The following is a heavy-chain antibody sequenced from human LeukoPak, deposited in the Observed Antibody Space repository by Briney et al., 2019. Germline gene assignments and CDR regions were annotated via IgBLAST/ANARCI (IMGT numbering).Heavy chain of an antibody. J-gene: IGHJ4*02. V-gene: IGHV3-21*01. CDR1: GFPFSSYS. D-gene: IGHD5-12*01. CDR3: ARERGYDDY. CDR2: ISNSSSYI. Sequence: PEGSLRLSCAASGFPFSSYSMNWVPQAPGKGLEWVSYISNSSSYIYYADSAKGRFTISRDNAQNSLHLQMNSLVSEETACYYCARERGYDDYWRQATLDTVPS.